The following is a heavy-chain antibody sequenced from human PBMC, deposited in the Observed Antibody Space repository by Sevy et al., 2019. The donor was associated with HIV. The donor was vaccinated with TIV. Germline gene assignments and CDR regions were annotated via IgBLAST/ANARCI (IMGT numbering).Heavy chain of an antibody. Sequence: ASVKVSCKASGYTFTGYYMHWVRQAPGQGLEWMGWINPNSGGTNYAQKFQGRVTMTRDTSISTANMELSRLRSDDTAVYDCARDRGATVVNLGEFDYWGQGTLVTVSS. J-gene: IGHJ4*02. V-gene: IGHV1-2*02. CDR3: ARDRGATVVNLGEFDY. CDR2: INPNSGGT. D-gene: IGHD4-17*01. CDR1: GYTFTGYY.